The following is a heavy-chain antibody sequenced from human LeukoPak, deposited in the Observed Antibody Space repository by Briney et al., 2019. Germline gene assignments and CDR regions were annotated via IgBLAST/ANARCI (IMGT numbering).Heavy chain of an antibody. V-gene: IGHV3-74*01. CDR1: GFSFSNYF. CDR3: ARRVDATRWFDP. Sequence: GGSLRLSCSASGFSFSNYFMHWVRQAPGEGLVWVSRISGDGTTTIYADSEKGRFTISRDNAKNTLYLQMNSLRAEDTAVYYCARRVDATRWFDPWGQGALVTVSS. D-gene: IGHD2-15*01. CDR2: ISGDGTTT. J-gene: IGHJ5*02.